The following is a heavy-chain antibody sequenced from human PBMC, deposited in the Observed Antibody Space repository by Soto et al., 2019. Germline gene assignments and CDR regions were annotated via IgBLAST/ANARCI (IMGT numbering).Heavy chain of an antibody. D-gene: IGHD6-13*01. J-gene: IGHJ4*02. CDR3: GRANIYTSSSLDY. Sequence: QVQLVESGGGLVKPGGSLRLSCAASGFTFSDYYMSWIRQAPGKGLEWVSYISSGSSYTNYADSVKGRFTISRDNAKNSLFLQIDSLRAEDTAVYYCGRANIYTSSSLDYWGEGTLVTVCS. CDR1: GFTFSDYY. V-gene: IGHV3-11*05. CDR2: ISSGSSYT.